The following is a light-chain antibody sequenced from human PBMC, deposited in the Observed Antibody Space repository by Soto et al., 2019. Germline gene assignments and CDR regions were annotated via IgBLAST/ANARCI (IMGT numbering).Light chain of an antibody. V-gene: IGLV2-23*01. CDR3: CSYAGTSSWV. J-gene: IGLJ3*02. CDR1: SSNIGSYNF. Sequence: QSALTQPASVSGSPGQSITISCTGTSSNIGSYNFVSWYQQRPGRAPKLMIFEATKRPSGVPPRFSCSKSGNTASLTISGLQADDEADYYCCSYAGTSSWVFGGGTKLTVL. CDR2: EAT.